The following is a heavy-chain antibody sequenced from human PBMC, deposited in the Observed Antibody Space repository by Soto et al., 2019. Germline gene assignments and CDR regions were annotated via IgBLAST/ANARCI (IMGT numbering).Heavy chain of an antibody. J-gene: IGHJ4*02. CDR1: GGSFSGYY. D-gene: IGHD5-12*01. Sequence: QVQLQQWGAGLLKPSETLSLTCAVYGGSFSGYYWSWIRQPPGKGLEWIGEINHSGSTNYNPSLKSRVIISVDTSKNQFSLKLSSVTAADTAVYYCARRLVWLRATYYFDYWGQGTLVTVSS. V-gene: IGHV4-34*01. CDR3: ARRLVWLRATYYFDY. CDR2: INHSGST.